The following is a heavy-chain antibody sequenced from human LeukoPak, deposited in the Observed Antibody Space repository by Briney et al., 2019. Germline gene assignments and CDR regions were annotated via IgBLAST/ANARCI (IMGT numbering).Heavy chain of an antibody. V-gene: IGHV3-30*04. D-gene: IGHD3-10*01. Sequence: GRSLRLSCAAPGFTFNSYAMHWVRQAPGKGLEWVAVISYDGSNKYYADSVKGRFTISRDSSKNTLYLQMNSLSAEDTAVYYCARDVRGVIQYYFDYWGQGTLVTVSS. CDR3: ARDVRGVIQYYFDY. CDR2: ISYDGSNK. J-gene: IGHJ4*02. CDR1: GFTFNSYA.